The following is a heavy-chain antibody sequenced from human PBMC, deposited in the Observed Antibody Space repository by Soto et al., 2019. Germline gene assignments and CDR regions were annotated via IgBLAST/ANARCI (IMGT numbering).Heavy chain of an antibody. CDR2: IWYDGSKK. V-gene: IGHV3-33*01. J-gene: IGHJ4*02. Sequence: QVQLVESGGGVVQPGRSLRLSCAASGFTFSSYGMHWVRQAPGKGLEWVAVIWYDGSKKYYADSVKGRFIISRDNSKNTLFLQMNSLRAEDTAVYYCARGYGGNSGSFDYWGQGTLVTVSS. CDR3: ARGYGGNSGSFDY. CDR1: GFTFSSYG. D-gene: IGHD2-21*02.